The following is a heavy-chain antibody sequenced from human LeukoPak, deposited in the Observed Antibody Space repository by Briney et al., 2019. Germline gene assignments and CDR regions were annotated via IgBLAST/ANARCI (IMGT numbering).Heavy chain of an antibody. D-gene: IGHD6-19*01. CDR1: GGPISSYY. Sequence: SETLSLTCTVSGGPISSYYWSWIREPAGKGLEGIGRIYTSGSTNYNPSLKSRVTMSVDTSKNQFSLKLSSVTAADTAVYYCARGSSSGPDYYYGMDVWGQGTTVTVSS. CDR3: ARGSSSGPDYYYGMDV. V-gene: IGHV4-4*07. J-gene: IGHJ6*02. CDR2: IYTSGST.